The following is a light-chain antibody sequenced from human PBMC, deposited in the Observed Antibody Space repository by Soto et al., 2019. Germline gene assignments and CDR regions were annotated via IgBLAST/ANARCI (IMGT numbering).Light chain of an antibody. J-gene: IGKJ3*01. Sequence: DIRVTQSPSSLSASVGDTVTITCRASQIIGSYLNWYQKKPGEAPKLLIFAESLLQSGVPSRFSGIRSATGFTLTISSLQPEDFATYYCQQTYIIPFSFGPGTKVDV. CDR3: QQTYIIPFS. CDR2: AES. V-gene: IGKV1-39*01. CDR1: QIIGSY.